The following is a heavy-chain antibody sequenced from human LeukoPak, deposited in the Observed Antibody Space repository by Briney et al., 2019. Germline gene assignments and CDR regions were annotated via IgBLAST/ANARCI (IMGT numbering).Heavy chain of an antibody. Sequence: GGSLRLSCAASGFSFSSYAMRWGRQAPRKGLEWVSAICVSGGGTYSADSVIGGCTTSRENSKNTLFLQMKSLRAADTAVYYCANGGYDFWRGYYHYWGQGTLVTVSS. V-gene: IGHV3-23*01. J-gene: IGHJ4*02. D-gene: IGHD3-3*01. CDR3: ANGGYDFWRGYYHY. CDR2: ICVSGGGT. CDR1: GFSFSSYA.